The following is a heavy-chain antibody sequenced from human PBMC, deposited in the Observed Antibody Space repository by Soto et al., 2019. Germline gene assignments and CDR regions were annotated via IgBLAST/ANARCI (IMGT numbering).Heavy chain of an antibody. D-gene: IGHD1-26*01. J-gene: IGHJ5*02. CDR1: GYTFTSYG. CDR2: INPYNGNT. V-gene: IGHV1-18*01. CDR3: ATDPVGGNWFDP. Sequence: QVQLVQSGAEVKKPGASVKVSCKASGYTFTSYGISWVRQAPGQGLEWMGWINPYNGNTNYAQKLQGRVTMTTDTSTSTAYMEFTSLRSDDTAVYYSATDPVGGNWFDPWGQGTLVTVSS.